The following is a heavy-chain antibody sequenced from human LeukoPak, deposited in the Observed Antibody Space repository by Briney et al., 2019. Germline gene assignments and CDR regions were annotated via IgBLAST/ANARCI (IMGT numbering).Heavy chain of an antibody. CDR2: IIPIFGTA. J-gene: IGHJ5*02. CDR1: GGTFSSYA. V-gene: IGHV1-69*13. D-gene: IGHD2-15*01. CDR3: ARAPKGSGAWFDP. Sequence: SVKVSCKASGGTFSSYAISWVRQAPGQGLEWMGGIIPIFGTANYAQKFQGRVTITADESTSTAYMELSSLRPEDTAVYYCARAPKGSGAWFDPWGQGTLVTVSS.